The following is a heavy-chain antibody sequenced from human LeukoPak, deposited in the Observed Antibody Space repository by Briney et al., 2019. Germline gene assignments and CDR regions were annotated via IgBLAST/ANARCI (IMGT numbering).Heavy chain of an antibody. CDR1: GGSFSGYY. V-gene: IGHV4-34*01. D-gene: IGHD3-3*01. CDR2: IYHSGST. CDR3: ARAPNYDFWSGYLDY. J-gene: IGHJ4*02. Sequence: PSETLSLTCAVYGGSFSGYYWSWLRQPPGKGLEWIGNIYHSGSTYYNPSLKSRVIISVDTSKNHFSLKLSSVTAANTAVYYCARAPNYDFWSGYLDYWGQGTLVTVSS.